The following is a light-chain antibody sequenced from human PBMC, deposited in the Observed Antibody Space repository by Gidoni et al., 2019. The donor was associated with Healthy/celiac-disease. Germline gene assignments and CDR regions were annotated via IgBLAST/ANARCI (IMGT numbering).Light chain of an antibody. CDR1: QSISSY. CDR2: AAS. Sequence: DIQMTQSPSSLSASVGDRVTITCRARQSISSYLNWYQQKPGKAPKLLIYAASSLQSGVPSRFSGSGSGTDFTLTIISLQPEDFATYYCQQGYSTPRTFGQGTKVEIK. V-gene: IGKV1-39*01. J-gene: IGKJ1*01. CDR3: QQGYSTPRT.